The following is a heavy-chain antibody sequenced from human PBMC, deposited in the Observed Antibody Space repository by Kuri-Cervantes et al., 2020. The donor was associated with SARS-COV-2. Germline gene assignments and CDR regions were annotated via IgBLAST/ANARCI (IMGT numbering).Heavy chain of an antibody. V-gene: IGHV5-51*01. D-gene: IGHD6-19*01. CDR2: IFPGDSHT. CDR1: GYGFASSW. J-gene: IGHJ3*02. Sequence: GGSLRLSCKDSGYGFASSWIGWVRQIPGNGLEWMGMIFPGDSHTIYSPAFQGQVTISADRSISTAYLQWSSLKASDTAMYYCARRGSAWADAYDIWGQGTVVTVSS. CDR3: ARRGSAWADAYDI.